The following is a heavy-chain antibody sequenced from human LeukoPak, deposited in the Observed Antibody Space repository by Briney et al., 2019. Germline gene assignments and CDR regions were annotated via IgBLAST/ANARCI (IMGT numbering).Heavy chain of an antibody. J-gene: IGHJ6*02. CDR2: MNPNSGNT. CDR3: ARVLYDILTGSIVMDV. Sequence: ASVKVSCKASGYTFTSYDINWVRQATGQGLEWMGWMNPNSGNTGYAQKFQGRVTMTRNTSISTAYMELSSLRSEDTAVYYCARVLYDILTGSIVMDVWGQGTTVTVSS. D-gene: IGHD3-9*01. CDR1: GYTFTSYD. V-gene: IGHV1-8*01.